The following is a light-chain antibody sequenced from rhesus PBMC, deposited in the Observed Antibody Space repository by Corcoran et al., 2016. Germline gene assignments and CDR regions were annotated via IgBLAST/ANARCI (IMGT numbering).Light chain of an antibody. CDR1: SYNMGGYY. Sequence: QSVLTQPPSVSGAPGQRVTISCTGSSYNMGGYYVQWYQQLPGTAPKLLIYENNKRPSGVSDRFSGSQSGPSASLTITGLQSEDEAVSHCQSYDDSLSAHYIFGAGTRLTVV. CDR3: QSYDDSLSAHYI. V-gene: IGLV1-85*01. J-gene: IGLJ1*01. CDR2: ENN.